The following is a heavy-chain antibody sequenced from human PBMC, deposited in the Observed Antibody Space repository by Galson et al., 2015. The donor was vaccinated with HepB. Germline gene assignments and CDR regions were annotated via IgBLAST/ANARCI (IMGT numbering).Heavy chain of an antibody. J-gene: IGHJ5*02. CDR1: GFTFNNYS. CDR2: ISSSNSTI. D-gene: IGHD2-15*01. V-gene: IGHV3-48*01. Sequence: SLRLSCAASGFTFNNYSMNWVRQAPGKGLEWVSYISSSNSTISYADSVKGRFTISRDNAKNSLYLQMNSLRAEDTAVYYCARGIVVVVAATPGSSWFDPWGQGTLVTVSS. CDR3: ARGIVVVVAATPGSSWFDP.